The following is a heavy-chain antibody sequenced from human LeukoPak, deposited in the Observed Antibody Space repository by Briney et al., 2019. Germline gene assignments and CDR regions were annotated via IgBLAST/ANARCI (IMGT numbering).Heavy chain of an antibody. CDR2: IEDDGSEK. V-gene: IGHV3-7*04. D-gene: IGHD6-13*01. CDR3: ARVGSSWSFYFDY. J-gene: IGHJ4*02. CDR1: GFTFGDYS. Sequence: PGGSLRLSCAASGFTFGDYSMSWVRQAPGKGLEWVANIEDDGSEKFYVDSVKGRFTISRDNAKNSLYLQMNSLRAEDTAVYYCARVGSSWSFYFDYWGQGTLVTVSS.